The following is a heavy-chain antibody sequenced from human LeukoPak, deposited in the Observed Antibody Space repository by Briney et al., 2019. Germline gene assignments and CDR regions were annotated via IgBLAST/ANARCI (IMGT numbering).Heavy chain of an antibody. CDR3: ARVGSSGSYTKGVYFDY. Sequence: GGSLRLSCAASGFTFSSYSMNWVRQAPGKGLEWVSYISSSSSTIYYADSVKGRFTISRDNAKNSLYLQMNSLRDEDTAVYDCARVGSSGSYTKGVYFDYWGQGTLVSVPS. D-gene: IGHD1-26*01. V-gene: IGHV3-48*02. CDR1: GFTFSSYS. CDR2: ISSSSSTI. J-gene: IGHJ4*02.